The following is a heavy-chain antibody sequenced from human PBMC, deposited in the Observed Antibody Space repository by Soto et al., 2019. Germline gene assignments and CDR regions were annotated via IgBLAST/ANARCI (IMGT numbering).Heavy chain of an antibody. Sequence: QVQLVQSGAEVKKPGSSVKVSCKASGGTFSSYTISWVRQAPGQGLEWMGRIIPILGIANYAQKFQGRVTNTANKATSTAYMELSSLRSEDTAVYYCARDSKGVGRQWLVRDDYYNGMDVWGQGTTVTVFS. D-gene: IGHD6-19*01. CDR3: ARDSKGVGRQWLVRDDYYNGMDV. CDR1: GGTFSSYT. V-gene: IGHV1-69*08. CDR2: IIPILGIA. J-gene: IGHJ6*02.